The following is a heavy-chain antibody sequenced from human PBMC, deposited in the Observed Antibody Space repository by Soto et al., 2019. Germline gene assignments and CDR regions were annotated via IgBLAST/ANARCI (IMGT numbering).Heavy chain of an antibody. CDR3: ARDLSSSSTNYFDS. CDR1: GFTFSDYY. J-gene: IGHJ4*02. Sequence: GGSLRLSCAASGFTFSDYYMSWIRQAPGKGLEWLSYISSSSSYTNYADSVEGRFTISRDNAKNSLFLQMNSLRADDTAVYYCARDLSSSSTNYFDSWGQGTLVTVLL. V-gene: IGHV3-11*06. CDR2: ISSSSSYT.